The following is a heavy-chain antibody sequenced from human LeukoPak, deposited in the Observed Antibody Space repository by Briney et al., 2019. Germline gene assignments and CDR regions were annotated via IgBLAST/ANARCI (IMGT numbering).Heavy chain of an antibody. J-gene: IGHJ4*02. Sequence: PSQTLSLTCTVSGGSISSGDYYWSWIRQPPGKGLEWIGYIYYSGSTNYNPSLKSRVTISVDTSKNQFSLKLSSVTAADTAVYYCAREGHKLGTKGDYFDYWGQGTLVTVSS. V-gene: IGHV4-30-4*01. D-gene: IGHD7-27*01. CDR2: IYYSGST. CDR1: GGSISSGDYY. CDR3: AREGHKLGTKGDYFDY.